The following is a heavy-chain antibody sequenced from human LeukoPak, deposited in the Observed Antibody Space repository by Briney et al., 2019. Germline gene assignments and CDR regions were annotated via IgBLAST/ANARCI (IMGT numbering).Heavy chain of an antibody. CDR2: ISSSSSTI. V-gene: IGHV3-48*04. CDR1: GFTFSSYN. J-gene: IGHJ4*02. CDR3: FGSGSSFDH. Sequence: GGSLRLSCAASGFTFSSYNMSWVRQAQGKGLEWVSYISSSSSTIHYADSVKGRFTISRDNAKNSLYLQMNSLRVEDTAVYYCFGSGSSFDHWGQGTLVTVSS. D-gene: IGHD1-26*01.